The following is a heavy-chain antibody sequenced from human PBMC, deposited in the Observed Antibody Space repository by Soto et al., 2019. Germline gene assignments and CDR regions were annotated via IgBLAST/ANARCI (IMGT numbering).Heavy chain of an antibody. Sequence: QVQLVQSGAEVKKPGSSVKVSCKASGGTFSSYSINWVRQAPGQGLEWMGEIIPIFGTANYAQKFQGRVTITAAESPSTAYIELSSLRSEDTAVYYCARDGGRHSGGIDYWGHGPLVTVS. V-gene: IGHV1-69*01. CDR2: IIPIFGTA. CDR1: GGTFSSYS. J-gene: IGHJ4*01. CDR3: ARDGGRHSGGIDY. D-gene: IGHD1-26*01.